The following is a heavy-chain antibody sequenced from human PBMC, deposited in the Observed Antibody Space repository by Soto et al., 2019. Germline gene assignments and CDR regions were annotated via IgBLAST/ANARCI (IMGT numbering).Heavy chain of an antibody. V-gene: IGHV3-23*01. CDR1: GFTFSSYA. Sequence: PRGSLRLSCAASGFTFSSYAMSWVRQAPGKGLEWVSAISGSGGSTYYADSVKGRFTISRDNSKNTLYLQMNSLRAEDTAVYYCAKGINRVYYYYGMDVWGQGTTVTVSS. CDR3: AKGINRVYYYYGMDV. J-gene: IGHJ6*02. CDR2: ISGSGGST. D-gene: IGHD3-10*01.